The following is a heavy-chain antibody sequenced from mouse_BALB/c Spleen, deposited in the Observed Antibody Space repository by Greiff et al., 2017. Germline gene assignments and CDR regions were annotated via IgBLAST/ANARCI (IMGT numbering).Heavy chain of an antibody. CDR2: ISSGSSTI. D-gene: IGHD1-1*01. V-gene: IGHV5-17*02. CDR1: GFTFSSFG. Sequence: EVQRVESGGGLVQPGGSRKLSCAASGFTFSSFGMHWVRQAPEKGLEWVAYISSGSSTIYYADTVKGRFTISRDNPKNTLFLQMTSLRSEDTAMYYCARDLLITTVVSPYAMDYWGQGTSVTVSS. J-gene: IGHJ4*01. CDR3: ARDLLITTVVSPYAMDY.